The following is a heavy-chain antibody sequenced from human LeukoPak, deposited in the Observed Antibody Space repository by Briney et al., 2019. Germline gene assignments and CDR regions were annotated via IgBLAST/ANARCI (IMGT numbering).Heavy chain of an antibody. J-gene: IGHJ4*02. D-gene: IGHD6-19*01. V-gene: IGHV3-30-3*01. CDR1: GFTFSSYA. CDR2: ISYDGSNK. CDR3: ARAPPGQWLTLGLDY. Sequence: GGSLRLSCAASGFTFSSYAMHWVRQAPGKGLEWVAVISYDGSNKYYADSMKGRFTISRDNSKNTLYLQMNSLRAEDTAVYYCARAPPGQWLTLGLDYWGQGTLVTVSS.